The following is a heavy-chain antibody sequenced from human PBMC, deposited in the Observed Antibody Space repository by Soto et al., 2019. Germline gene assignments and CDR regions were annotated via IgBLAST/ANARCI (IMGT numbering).Heavy chain of an antibody. Sequence: QVQVVQSGAEVKKPGSSVKVCCKASGGTFSSYAISWVRQAPGQGLEWMGGIIPIFGTANYAQKFQGRVTITADESTSTAYIELSSLRSEDTAVYYCASAYYDSSGYYLDDYWGQGTLVTVSS. CDR2: IIPIFGTA. CDR1: GGTFSSYA. CDR3: ASAYYDSSGYYLDDY. D-gene: IGHD3-22*01. J-gene: IGHJ4*02. V-gene: IGHV1-69*01.